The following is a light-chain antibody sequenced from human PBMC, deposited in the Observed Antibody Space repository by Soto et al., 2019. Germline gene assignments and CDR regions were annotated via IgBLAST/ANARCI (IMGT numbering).Light chain of an antibody. J-gene: IGLJ1*01. V-gene: IGLV3-1*01. CDR1: KLGDKY. CDR2: QDS. Sequence: SYELTQPPSVSVSPGQTASITCSGDKLGDKYACWYQQKPGQSPVLGIYQDSRRPSGIPERFSGSNSGNTATLTISGTQAMDEADYYCQAWDSRSYVFGTGTKVTVL. CDR3: QAWDSRSYV.